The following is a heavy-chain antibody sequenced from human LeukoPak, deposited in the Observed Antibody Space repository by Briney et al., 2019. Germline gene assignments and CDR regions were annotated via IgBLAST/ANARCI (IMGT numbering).Heavy chain of an antibody. CDR2: ISWNSGSI. Sequence: PGGSLRLSCAASGFTFDDYAMHWVRQAPGKGLEWVSGISWNSGSIGYADSVKGRFTISRDNAKNSLYLQMNSLRAEDTALYYCAKDSHSSGWYLKGGVDYWGQGTLVTVSP. D-gene: IGHD6-19*01. CDR3: AKDSHSSGWYLKGGVDY. J-gene: IGHJ4*02. V-gene: IGHV3-9*01. CDR1: GFTFDDYA.